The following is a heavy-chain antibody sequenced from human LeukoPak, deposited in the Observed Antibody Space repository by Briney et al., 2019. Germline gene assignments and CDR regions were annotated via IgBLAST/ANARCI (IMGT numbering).Heavy chain of an antibody. CDR2: IYYSGST. CDR3: GRVAGYRIENYFDY. V-gene: IGHV4-59*01. CDR1: VHSISIYY. J-gene: IGHJ4*02. D-gene: IGHD6-13*01. Sequence: KPAETLSLTCTVSVHSISIYYWTWLRQPPGRGLEWIVYIYYSGSTNHNPSRKSRVTISVETPKNEFCMKLRSVTAADTAVYYCGRVAGYRIENYFDYWGQGTLVTVSS.